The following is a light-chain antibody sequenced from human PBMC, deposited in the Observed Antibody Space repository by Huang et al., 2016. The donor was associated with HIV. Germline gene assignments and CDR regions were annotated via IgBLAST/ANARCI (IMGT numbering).Light chain of an antibody. CDR1: QSLVHSDGNTY. CDR3: MQGTHWPL. Sequence: DVVMTQSPLSLPVPLGQPASISCRSSQSLVHSDGNTYWNWFQQRPGQAPRRLIYKVSNRDSGVPDRVSGSGSGTDFTLKISRVEAEDVGVYYCMQGTHWPLFGQGTKLEIK. V-gene: IGKV2-30*02. CDR2: KVS. J-gene: IGKJ2*01.